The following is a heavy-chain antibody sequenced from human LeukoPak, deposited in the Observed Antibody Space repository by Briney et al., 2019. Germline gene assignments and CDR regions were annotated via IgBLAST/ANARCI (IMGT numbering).Heavy chain of an antibody. CDR3: ARSRAIGSGWPGNY. CDR1: GYTFTSYG. CDR2: INAGNSNT. J-gene: IGHJ4*02. V-gene: IGHV1-3*01. Sequence: GASVKVSCKASGYTFTSYGISWVRQAPGQRLEWMGWINAGNSNTKYSQNFQGRVTITRDTSASTAYMELSSLRSEDTAVYYCARSRAIGSGWPGNYWGQGTLVTVSS. D-gene: IGHD6-19*01.